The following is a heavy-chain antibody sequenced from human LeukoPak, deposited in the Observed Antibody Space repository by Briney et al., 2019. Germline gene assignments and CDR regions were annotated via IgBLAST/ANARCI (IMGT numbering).Heavy chain of an antibody. CDR2: IIPIFGTA. V-gene: IGHV1-69*05. J-gene: IGHJ4*02. Sequence: VASVKVSCKASGGTFSSYAISWVRQAPGQGLEWMGGIIPIFGTANYAQKFQGRVTITTDESTSTAYMEVSSLRSVDTAVYYCARDDGSATLGFDSWGQGTLVTVSS. CDR3: ARDDGSATLGFDS. D-gene: IGHD1-26*01. CDR1: GGTFSSYA.